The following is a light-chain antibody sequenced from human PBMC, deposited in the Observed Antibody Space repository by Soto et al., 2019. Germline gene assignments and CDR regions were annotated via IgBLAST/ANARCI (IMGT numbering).Light chain of an antibody. CDR2: ATS. Sequence: EIVLTQSPGTLSLSPGDTAALSCRASQSVSSRYLAWYQQKNGQAPRILIYATSSRDTDIPDRFIGYGSGTDFTLTISGLEPEDFEVYYCQQYGSYRSTFGQGTKVDIK. V-gene: IGKV3-20*01. CDR1: QSVSSRY. CDR3: QQYGSYRST. J-gene: IGKJ1*01.